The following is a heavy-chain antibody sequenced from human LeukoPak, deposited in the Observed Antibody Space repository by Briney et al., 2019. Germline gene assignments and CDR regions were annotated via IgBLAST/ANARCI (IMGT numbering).Heavy chain of an antibody. V-gene: IGHV4-59*01. D-gene: IGHD2/OR15-2a*01. J-gene: IGHJ6*03. CDR2: IYYSGST. CDR1: GGSISSYY. CDR3: ARDEKGIYYMDV. Sequence: PSETLSLTCTVSGGSISSYYWSWIRQPPGKGLEWIGYIYYSGSTNCNPSLKSRVTISVDTSKNQFSLKLSSVTAADTAVYYCARDEKGIYYMDVWGKGTTVTVSS.